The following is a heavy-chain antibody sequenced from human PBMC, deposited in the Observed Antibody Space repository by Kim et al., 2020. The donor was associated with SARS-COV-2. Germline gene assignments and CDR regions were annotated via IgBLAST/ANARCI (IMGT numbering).Heavy chain of an antibody. CDR1: GFSFSDYY. CDR2: ISPSSGYI. J-gene: IGHJ4*02. V-gene: IGHV3-11*03. CDR3: ARNGRSGTTWGSGDY. D-gene: IGHD1-1*01. Sequence: GGSLRLSCEASGFSFSDYYMSWIRQAPGKGLEWISYISPSSGYIKYADSVQGRFTISRDNAKNSLYLQMDSLRVDDTAVYYCARNGRSGTTWGSGDYCGQGTLVTVSS.